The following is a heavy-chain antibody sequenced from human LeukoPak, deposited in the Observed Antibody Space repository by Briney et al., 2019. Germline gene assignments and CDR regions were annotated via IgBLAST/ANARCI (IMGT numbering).Heavy chain of an antibody. CDR3: ARSGYDSSGYYALFDY. CDR1: GGSISSSSYY. V-gene: IGHV4-39*01. J-gene: IGHJ4*02. CDR2: IYYSGST. Sequence: PSETLSLTCTVSGGSISSSSYYWGWIRQPPGKGLEWIGSIYYSGSTYYTPPLKSRVTISVDTSKNQFSLKVSSVTAADTAVYYCARSGYDSSGYYALFDYWGQGTLVTVSS. D-gene: IGHD3-22*01.